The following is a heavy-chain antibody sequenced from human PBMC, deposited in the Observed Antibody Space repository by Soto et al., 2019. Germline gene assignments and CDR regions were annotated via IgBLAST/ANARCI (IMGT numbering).Heavy chain of an antibody. V-gene: IGHV3-23*01. J-gene: IGHJ4*02. CDR1: GFTFSSYA. D-gene: IGHD6-13*01. Sequence: EVQLLESGGGLVQPGGSLRLSCAASGFTFSSYAMSWVRQAPGKGLEWVSAISGGGGSTYYADSVKGRFTISRDNSKNTLQLQMNSRRDEDTAVYYCTKDHDAAGTYFDCWAQGTLVTVSS. CDR3: TKDHDAAGTYFDC. CDR2: ISGGGGST.